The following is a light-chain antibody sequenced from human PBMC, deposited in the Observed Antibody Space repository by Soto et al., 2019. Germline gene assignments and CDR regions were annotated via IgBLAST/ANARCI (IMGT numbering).Light chain of an antibody. J-gene: IGKJ1*01. Sequence: DIEMIQTPSTLSASVGDIVTITCRDSHSISSWLAWYHQKPGKAPKLLISDASNLESGVPSRFSGSGSGTEFTLTITSLQPDDFATYYCHQYSTYPTWTFGQRAKVDI. V-gene: IGKV1-5*01. CDR1: HSISSW. CDR2: DAS. CDR3: HQYSTYPTWT.